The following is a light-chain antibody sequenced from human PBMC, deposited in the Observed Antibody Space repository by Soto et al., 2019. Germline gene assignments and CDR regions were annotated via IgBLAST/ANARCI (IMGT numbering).Light chain of an antibody. J-gene: IGKJ1*01. V-gene: IGKV3-15*01. CDR1: QSVNSN. CDR2: GAS. Sequence: EIVMTQSPATLSVSPGERATLSCRASQSVNSNLAWYQQKPGQAPRLVIYGASTMATGIPARFSGSGSGTEFTLTISSLQSEDFAVYYCQQDKNFWTFGQGTKVEIK. CDR3: QQDKNFWT.